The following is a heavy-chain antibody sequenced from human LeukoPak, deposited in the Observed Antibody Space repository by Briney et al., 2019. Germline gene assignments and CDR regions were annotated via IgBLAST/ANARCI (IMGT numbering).Heavy chain of an antibody. CDR3: ARVPNYSDYYMDV. Sequence: PSETLSLTCTVSGGSISSYYWSWIRQPPGKGLEWIGYIYYSGSTNYNPSLKSRVTISVDTSKNQFSLKLSSVTAADTAVYYCARVPNYSDYYMDVWGKGTTVTVSS. V-gene: IGHV4-59*01. J-gene: IGHJ6*03. CDR1: GGSISSYY. CDR2: IYYSGST.